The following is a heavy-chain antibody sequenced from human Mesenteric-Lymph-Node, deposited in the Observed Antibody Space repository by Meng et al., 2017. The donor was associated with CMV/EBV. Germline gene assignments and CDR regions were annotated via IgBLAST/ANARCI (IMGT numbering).Heavy chain of an antibody. CDR2: INPSGGNT. J-gene: IGHJ4*02. Sequence: YTFTSYYIHWVRQAPGQGLEWVGMINPSGGNTSNAQNFHGRVTMTRDTSTSTVYMEVSGLRSEDTAVYYCARGYHDILTGYYMFDFWGQGTLVTVSS. CDR1: YTFTSYY. CDR3: ARGYHDILTGYYMFDF. V-gene: IGHV1-46*01. D-gene: IGHD3-9*01.